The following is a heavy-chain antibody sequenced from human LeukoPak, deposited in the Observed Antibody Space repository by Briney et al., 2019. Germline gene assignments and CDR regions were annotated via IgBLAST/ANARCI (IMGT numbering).Heavy chain of an antibody. Sequence: PSETLSLTCTVSGGSISSGGYYWSWIRQHPGKGLEWIGYIYYSGSTYYNPSLKSRVTISVDTSKNQFSLKLSSVTAADTAVYYYARHRKLLVAVATYFDYWGQGTLVTVSS. J-gene: IGHJ4*02. D-gene: IGHD6-19*01. CDR2: IYYSGST. CDR3: ARHRKLLVAVATYFDY. CDR1: GGSISSGGYY. V-gene: IGHV4-39*01.